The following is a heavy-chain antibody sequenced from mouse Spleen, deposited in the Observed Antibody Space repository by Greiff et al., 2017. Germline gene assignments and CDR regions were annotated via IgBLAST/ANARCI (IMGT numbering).Heavy chain of an antibody. D-gene: IGHD4-1*02. Sequence: EVMLVESGGGLVQPGGSLSLSCAASGFTFTDYYMSWVRQPPGKALEWLGFIRNKANGYTTEYSASVKGRFTISRDNSQSILYLQMNALRAEDSATYYCASSSTGTGWYFDVWGTGTTVTVSS. V-gene: IGHV7-3*01. J-gene: IGHJ1*03. CDR1: GFTFTDYY. CDR2: IRNKANGYTT. CDR3: ASSSTGTGWYFDV.